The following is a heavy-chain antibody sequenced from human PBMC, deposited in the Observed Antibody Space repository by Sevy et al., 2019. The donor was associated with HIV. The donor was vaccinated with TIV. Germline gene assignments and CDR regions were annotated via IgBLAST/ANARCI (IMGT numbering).Heavy chain of an antibody. V-gene: IGHV3-48*02. Sequence: GGSLRLSCKASGFTFSTYSMHWVRQAPGKGLEWVSSISRNSTTTYYADSANGRFTISRDNAKNSLYLQMNSLSDEDTAVYYCAREAYYYDSREENWFDPWGQGTLVTVSS. D-gene: IGHD3-22*01. CDR3: AREAYYYDSREENWFDP. CDR1: GFTFSTYS. CDR2: ISRNSTTT. J-gene: IGHJ5*02.